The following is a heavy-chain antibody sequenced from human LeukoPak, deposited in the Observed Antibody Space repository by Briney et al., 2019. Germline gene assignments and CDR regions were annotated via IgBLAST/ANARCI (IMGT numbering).Heavy chain of an antibody. Sequence: SQTLSLTCTVSGGSISSGSYYWSWIRQPAGTGLQWIGRIYTSGSTNYNPSLKSRVTISVDTSKNQFSLKLSSVTAADTAVYYCASQYYYGSSGYYYVTDYWGQGTLVTVSS. CDR3: ASQYYYGSSGYYYVTDY. CDR1: GGSISSGSYY. J-gene: IGHJ4*02. D-gene: IGHD3-22*01. CDR2: IYTSGST. V-gene: IGHV4-61*02.